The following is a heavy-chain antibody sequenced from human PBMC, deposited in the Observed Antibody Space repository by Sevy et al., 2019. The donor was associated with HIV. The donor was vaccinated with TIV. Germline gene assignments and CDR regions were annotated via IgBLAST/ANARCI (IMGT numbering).Heavy chain of an antibody. V-gene: IGHV3-30-3*01. D-gene: IGHD4-17*01. J-gene: IGHJ6*02. CDR3: ARPRANYVDNYFFYAMDV. Sequence: GGSLRLSCAASGFAFSNYYAMYWVCQAPGKGLKWVALISYDGNDKYYADSVKGRFTISRDNFKNTLYLQMNSLTAEDTAVYYCARPRANYVDNYFFYAMDVWGQGTTVTVSS. CDR2: ISYDGNDK. CDR1: GFAFSNYYA.